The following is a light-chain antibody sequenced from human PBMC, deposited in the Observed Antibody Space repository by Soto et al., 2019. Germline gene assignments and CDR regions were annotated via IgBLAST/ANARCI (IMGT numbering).Light chain of an antibody. CDR1: NSDIGAYDY. CDR3: LSHTTRRIYV. Sequence: QSALTQPASVSGSPGQSITISCSGTNSDIGAYDYVSWYQQHPGKPPKLIIYNVNNRPSGVSFRFSGSKSANTASLTISGLQTEDEADYYCLSHTTRRIYVFGPGTKLT. V-gene: IGLV2-14*03. CDR2: NVN. J-gene: IGLJ1*01.